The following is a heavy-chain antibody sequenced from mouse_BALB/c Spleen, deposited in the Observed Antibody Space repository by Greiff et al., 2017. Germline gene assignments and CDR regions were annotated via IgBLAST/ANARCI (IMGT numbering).Heavy chain of an antibody. Sequence: DVKLVESGGGLVKPGGSLKLSCAASGFTFSDYYMYWVRQTPEKRLEWVATISDGGSYTYYPDSVKGRFTISRDNAKNNLYLQMSSLKSEDTAMYYCARARTTQAMDYWGQGTSVTVSS. CDR1: GFTFSDYY. J-gene: IGHJ4*01. D-gene: IGHD2-12*01. V-gene: IGHV5-4*02. CDR2: ISDGGSYT. CDR3: ARARTTQAMDY.